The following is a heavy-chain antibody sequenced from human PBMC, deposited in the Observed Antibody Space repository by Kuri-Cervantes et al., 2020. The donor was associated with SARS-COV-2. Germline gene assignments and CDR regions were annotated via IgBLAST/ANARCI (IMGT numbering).Heavy chain of an antibody. J-gene: IGHJ4*02. Sequence: GGSLRLSCAASGFPFSDYRMNWIRQSPGKGLEWVSCIDGYSPYIHYADSVKGRFTISRDNAKSSVFLQMNSLRAEDTAVYYCTTSMIVSAAHYFAYWGQGILVTVSS. D-gene: IGHD3-22*01. CDR1: GFPFSDYR. CDR3: TTSMIVSAAHYFAY. V-gene: IGHV3-21*01. CDR2: IDGYSPYI.